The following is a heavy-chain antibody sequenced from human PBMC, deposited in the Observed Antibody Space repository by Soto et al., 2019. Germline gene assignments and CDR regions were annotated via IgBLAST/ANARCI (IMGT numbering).Heavy chain of an antibody. CDR3: GQLLNRVNYYSYMDV. D-gene: IGHD2-2*01. J-gene: IGHJ6*03. V-gene: IGHV4-39*01. CDR1: GGSISSSSYY. CDR2: IYYSGST. Sequence: SETLSLTCTVSGGSISSSSYYWGWIRQPPGKGLEWIGSIYYSGSTYYNPSLKSRVTISVDTSKNQFSLKLSSVTAADTAVYYCGQLLNRVNYYSYMDVWGKGTTVTVSS.